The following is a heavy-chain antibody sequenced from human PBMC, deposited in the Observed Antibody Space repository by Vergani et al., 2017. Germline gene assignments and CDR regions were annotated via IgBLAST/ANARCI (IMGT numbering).Heavy chain of an antibody. Sequence: QVQLQQWGAGLLKPSETLSLTCAVYGGSFSGSYWRWIRQPPGKGLEWIGEINHSGSTNYNPSLKSRVTISVDTSKNQFSLKLSSVTAADTAVYYCARRPYYYDSSGYSKYGYYCMDVWGQGTTVTVSS. CDR3: ARRPYYYDSSGYSKYGYYCMDV. J-gene: IGHJ6*02. D-gene: IGHD3-22*01. V-gene: IGHV4-34*01. CDR2: INHSGST. CDR1: GGSFSGSY.